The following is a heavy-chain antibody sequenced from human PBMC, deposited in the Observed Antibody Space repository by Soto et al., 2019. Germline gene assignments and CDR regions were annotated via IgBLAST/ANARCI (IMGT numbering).Heavy chain of an antibody. J-gene: IGHJ3*02. Sequence: QVQLVQSGAEVKKPGASVKVSCKASGYTFTNYGIDWVRQAPGQGLEWMGWISGYNAKTNYAQKLQGRVTMTTDTSTNTAHMELRSLRSDDTAVYYCAREGDIVGLDAFDILGQGTIVIFSS. V-gene: IGHV1-18*04. CDR3: AREGDIVGLDAFDI. CDR2: ISGYNAKT. D-gene: IGHD2-15*01. CDR1: GYTFTNYG.